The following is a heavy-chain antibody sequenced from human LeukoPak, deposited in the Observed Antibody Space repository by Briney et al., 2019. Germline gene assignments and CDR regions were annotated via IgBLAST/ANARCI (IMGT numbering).Heavy chain of an antibody. CDR1: GFTFSSYG. J-gene: IGHJ4*02. CDR2: IWFDGSNK. Sequence: GGSLILSCAASGFTFSSYGMHWVRQAPGNGLEWVAVIWFDGSNKYYADSVKGRFTTCRDTSKNTLYLQMSSLSTEDTAVYYCAQANPAARGVNFDFWGQGTLVTVSS. V-gene: IGHV3-33*01. CDR3: AQANPAARGVNFDF. D-gene: IGHD3-10*01.